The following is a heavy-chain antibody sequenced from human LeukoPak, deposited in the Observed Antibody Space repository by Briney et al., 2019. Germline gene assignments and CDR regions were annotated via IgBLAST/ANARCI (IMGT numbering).Heavy chain of an antibody. J-gene: IGHJ3*02. V-gene: IGHV4-34*01. CDR3: AREEDCSGGICYLGNAFDI. Sequence: SETLSLTCVVSGESFSGYYWSWVRQPPGKGLEWIGEINHSGSDKYNASLKSRVTISVDTSKNQFSLKLSSVTAADTAVYYCAREEDCSGGICYLGNAFDIWGQGTMVTVSS. CDR1: GESFSGYY. CDR2: INHSGSD. D-gene: IGHD2-15*01.